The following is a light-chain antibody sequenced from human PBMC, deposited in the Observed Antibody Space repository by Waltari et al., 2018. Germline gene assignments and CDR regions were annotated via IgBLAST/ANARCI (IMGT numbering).Light chain of an antibody. CDR2: NNN. Sequence: QSVLPQPPSASGTPGQRVTISCSGSSFNSGIHTVKWYHHHPGTAPTLFIFNNNRRPPGVPDRFSGSRSGTAASLSISGLQSGDEADYYCAAWDYTLNAYVFGTGTKVTVL. CDR3: AAWDYTLNAYV. CDR1: SFNSGIHT. V-gene: IGLV1-44*01. J-gene: IGLJ1*01.